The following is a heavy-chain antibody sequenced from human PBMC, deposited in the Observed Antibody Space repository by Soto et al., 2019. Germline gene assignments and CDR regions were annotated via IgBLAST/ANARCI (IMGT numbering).Heavy chain of an antibody. Sequence: GGSLRLSCAASGFTFNNYAMSWVRQAPGEGLEWVSAISGSGGTTYYAESVKGRFTISRENSKNTLYLQMNSLRAEDTAGYYWAKFLVGRGGSGGGPWYFASGAQGARVPVS. J-gene: IGHJ4*02. CDR3: AKFLVGRGGSGGGPWYFAS. V-gene: IGHV3-23*01. D-gene: IGHD1-26*01. CDR1: GFTFNNYA. CDR2: ISGSGGTT.